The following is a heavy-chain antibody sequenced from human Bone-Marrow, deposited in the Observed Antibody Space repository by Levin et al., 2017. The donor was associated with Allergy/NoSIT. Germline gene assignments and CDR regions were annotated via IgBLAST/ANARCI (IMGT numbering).Heavy chain of an antibody. Sequence: SQTLSLPCTVSGGSISSSSYYWGWIRQPPGKGLEWIGSIYYSGSTYYNPSLKSRVTISVDTSKNQFSLKLSSVTAADTAVYYCARRPSEARLRYFDWFDWFDPWGQGTLVTVSS. D-gene: IGHD3-9*01. J-gene: IGHJ5*02. CDR3: ARRPSEARLRYFDWFDWFDP. CDR1: GGSISSSSYY. CDR2: IYYSGST. V-gene: IGHV4-39*01.